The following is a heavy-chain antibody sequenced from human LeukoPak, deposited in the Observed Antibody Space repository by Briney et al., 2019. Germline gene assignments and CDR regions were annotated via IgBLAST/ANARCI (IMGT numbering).Heavy chain of an antibody. CDR2: ISGSGGST. J-gene: IGHJ4*02. D-gene: IGHD3-3*01. CDR1: GFTVSSNY. Sequence: GGSLRLSCAASGFTVSSNYMSWVRQAPGKGLEWVSAISGSGGSTYYADSVKGRFTISRDNSKNTLYLQMNSLRAEDTAVYYCAKVSYGIFGVVIYGPFDYWGQGTLVTVSS. V-gene: IGHV3-23*01. CDR3: AKVSYGIFGVVIYGPFDY.